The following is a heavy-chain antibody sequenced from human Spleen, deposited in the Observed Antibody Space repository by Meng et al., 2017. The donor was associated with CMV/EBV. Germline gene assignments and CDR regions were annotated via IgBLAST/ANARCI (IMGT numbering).Heavy chain of an antibody. Sequence: GGSLRLSCAASGFTFSSYAMSWVRQAPGRGLEWVSAIGGSGGSTYYADSVKGRFTIPRDNSKNTLYLQMNSLRAEDTAVYYCAIRYCSSTSCLKRVGAFDIWGQGTMVTVSS. D-gene: IGHD2-2*01. CDR3: AIRYCSSTSCLKRVGAFDI. V-gene: IGHV3-23*01. CDR1: GFTFSSYA. CDR2: IGGSGGST. J-gene: IGHJ3*02.